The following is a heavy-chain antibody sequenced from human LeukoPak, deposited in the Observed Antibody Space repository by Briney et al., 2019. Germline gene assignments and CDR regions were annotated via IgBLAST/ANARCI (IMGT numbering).Heavy chain of an antibody. Sequence: ASVKVSCKASGGTFSSYAISWVRQAPGQGLEWMGGIIPIFGTVNYAQKFQGRVTITTDESTSTAYMELSSLRSEDTAVYYCARGRMAEVTYYYYYMDVWGKGTTVTVSS. CDR3: ARGRMAEVTYYYYYMDV. CDR2: IIPIFGTV. CDR1: GGTFSSYA. D-gene: IGHD5-18*01. V-gene: IGHV1-69*05. J-gene: IGHJ6*03.